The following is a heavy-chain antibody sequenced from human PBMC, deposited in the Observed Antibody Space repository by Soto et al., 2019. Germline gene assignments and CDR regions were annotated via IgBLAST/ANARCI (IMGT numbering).Heavy chain of an antibody. Sequence: SETLSLTCTVSGGSIISYYCIWIRHPPFKGREWIGYIYYSGSTNYNPSLKSRVTISVDTSKNQFSLKLSSVTAADAAVYYCARSRAYYYDSSGYRAKYYFDYWGQGTLVTVSS. CDR2: IYYSGST. D-gene: IGHD3-22*01. CDR3: ARSRAYYYDSSGYRAKYYFDY. V-gene: IGHV4-59*01. CDR1: GGSIISYY. J-gene: IGHJ4*02.